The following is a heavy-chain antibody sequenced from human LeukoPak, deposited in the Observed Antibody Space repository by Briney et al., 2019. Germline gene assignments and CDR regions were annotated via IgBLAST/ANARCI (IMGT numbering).Heavy chain of an antibody. CDR2: IYYSGST. D-gene: IGHD2-15*01. CDR3: ARHLGVVVVVAATESPNWFDP. J-gene: IGHJ5*02. V-gene: IGHV4-39*01. CDR1: GGSISSSSYY. Sequence: SETLSLTCTVSGGSISSSSYYWGWIRQPPGKGLEWIGSIYYSGSTYYNPSLKSRVTISVDTSKNQFSLKLSSVTAADTAVYYCARHLGVVVVVAATESPNWFDPWGQGTLVTVSS.